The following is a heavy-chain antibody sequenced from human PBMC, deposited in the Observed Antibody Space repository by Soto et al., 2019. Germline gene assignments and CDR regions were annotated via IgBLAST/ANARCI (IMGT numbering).Heavy chain of an antibody. J-gene: IGHJ6*02. CDR3: AHRRGSGWYTRIMYGMDV. V-gene: IGHV2-5*02. CDR1: GFSLSTSGVG. Sequence: QITLKESGPTLVKPTQTLTLTCTFSGFSLSTSGVGVGWIRQPPGKALEWLALIYWDDDKRYSSPLKSRPTITKDXXKXQLXLTMTNMDPVDTATYYCAHRRGSGWYTRIMYGMDVWGQGTTVTVSS. CDR2: IYWDDDK. D-gene: IGHD6-19*01.